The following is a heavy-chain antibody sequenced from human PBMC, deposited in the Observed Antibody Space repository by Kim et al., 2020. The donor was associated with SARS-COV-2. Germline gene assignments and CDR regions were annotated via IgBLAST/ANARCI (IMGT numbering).Heavy chain of an antibody. D-gene: IGHD3-16*02. Sequence: GGSLRLSCAASGFTFSSYGMHWVRQAPGKGLEWVAVIWYDGSNKYYADSVKGRFTISRDNSKNTLYLQMNSLRAEDTAVYYCARDLPHSGIFGGSDLVGMDVWGQGTTVTVSS. CDR1: GFTFSSYG. J-gene: IGHJ6*02. CDR3: ARDLPHSGIFGGSDLVGMDV. V-gene: IGHV3-33*01. CDR2: IWYDGSNK.